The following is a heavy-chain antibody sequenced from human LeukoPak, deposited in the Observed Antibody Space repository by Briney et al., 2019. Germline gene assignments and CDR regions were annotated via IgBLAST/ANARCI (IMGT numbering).Heavy chain of an antibody. CDR3: ARGYCSGGNCYFIFDY. Sequence: PSETLSLTCAVSGGSISSNNWWGWVRQPPGKGLEWIGEIYHSGSPNYNPSLKSRVTISVDKSRNHFSLNLSSVTAADTAVYYCARGYCSGGNCYFIFDYWGQGTLVTVSS. D-gene: IGHD2-15*01. J-gene: IGHJ4*02. CDR1: GGSISSNNW. CDR2: IYHSGSP. V-gene: IGHV4-4*02.